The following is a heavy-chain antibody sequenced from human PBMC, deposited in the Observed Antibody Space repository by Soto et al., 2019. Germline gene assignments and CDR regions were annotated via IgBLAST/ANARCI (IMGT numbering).Heavy chain of an antibody. D-gene: IGHD2-15*01. CDR1: GFTFSSYG. Sequence: GGSLRLSCAASGFTFSSYGMHWVRQAPGKGLEWVAVIWYDGSNKYYADSVKGRFTISRDNSKNTLYLQMNSLRAEDTAVYYCAREAGYCSGGSCYSAFDYWGQGTLVTVSS. CDR3: AREAGYCSGGSCYSAFDY. CDR2: IWYDGSNK. J-gene: IGHJ4*02. V-gene: IGHV3-33*01.